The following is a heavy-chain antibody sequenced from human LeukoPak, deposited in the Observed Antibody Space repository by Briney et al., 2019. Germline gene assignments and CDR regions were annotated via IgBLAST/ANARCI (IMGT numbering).Heavy chain of an antibody. J-gene: IGHJ4*02. V-gene: IGHV3-30*14. CDR2: ISYDGSNK. CDR3: ARLVGASDY. D-gene: IGHD1-26*01. Sequence: GGSLRLSCAASGFTFSSYAMHWVRQAPGKGLEWVAVISYDGSNKYYADSVKGRFTISRDNSKNTLYLQMGSLRAEDMAVYYCARLVGASDYWGQGTLVTVSS. CDR1: GFTFSSYA.